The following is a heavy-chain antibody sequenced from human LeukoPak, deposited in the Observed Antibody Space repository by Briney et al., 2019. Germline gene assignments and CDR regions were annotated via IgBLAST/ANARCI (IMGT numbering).Heavy chain of an antibody. CDR2: IKPDGNER. CDR3: VRGRSMDV. Sequence: GGSLRLSCAASGFTFRSFWMIWVRQAPGKGLEWVANIKPDGNERSYVDSVKGRFTISRDNARNSLYLQMNSLRVEDTAVYYCVRGRSMDVWGQGTTVTVSS. J-gene: IGHJ6*02. V-gene: IGHV3-7*01. CDR1: GFTFRSFW.